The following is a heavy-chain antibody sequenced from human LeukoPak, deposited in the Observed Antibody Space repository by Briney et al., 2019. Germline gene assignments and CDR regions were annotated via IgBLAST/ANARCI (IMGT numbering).Heavy chain of an antibody. Sequence: GASVKVSCKASGYTFTGYYMHWVRQAPGQGLEWMGWINPNSGGTNYAQKFQGRVTMTRDTSISTAYMELSRLRSDDTAVYYCARVGDIVVVPAVPYYYMDVWGKGTTVTVSS. CDR3: ARVGDIVVVPAVPYYYMDV. J-gene: IGHJ6*03. D-gene: IGHD2-2*01. CDR2: INPNSGGT. CDR1: GYTFTGYY. V-gene: IGHV1-2*02.